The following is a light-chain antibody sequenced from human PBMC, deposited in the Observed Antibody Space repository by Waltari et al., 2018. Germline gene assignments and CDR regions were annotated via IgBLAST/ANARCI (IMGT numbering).Light chain of an antibody. CDR3: CSYTGSSTSYG. CDR2: EAT. V-gene: IGLV2-23*01. J-gene: IGLJ1*01. Sequence: QSALSQPASVSGSPGQSLTITCTGASTDLSIYNLFALYQHHPNRAPKLIIYEATKRPSGISHRFSGAKSGATASLRISGLQADDEADYYCCSYTGSSTSYGCGGGTKVTVL. CDR1: STDLSIYNL.